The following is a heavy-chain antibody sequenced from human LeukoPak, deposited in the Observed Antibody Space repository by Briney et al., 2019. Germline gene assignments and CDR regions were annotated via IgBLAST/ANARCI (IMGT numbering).Heavy chain of an antibody. D-gene: IGHD3-10*01. J-gene: IGHJ4*02. CDR3: ARGPFGPEYYFDY. CDR2: ISSSSRYI. CDR1: GFTFSSYE. V-gene: IGHV3-21*05. Sequence: GGSLRLSCAASGFTFSSYEMNWVRQAPGKGLEWVSYISSSSRYIYYADSMKGRFTISRDNAKNSLYLQMNSLRAEDTAVYYCARGPFGPEYYFDYWGQGTLVTVSS.